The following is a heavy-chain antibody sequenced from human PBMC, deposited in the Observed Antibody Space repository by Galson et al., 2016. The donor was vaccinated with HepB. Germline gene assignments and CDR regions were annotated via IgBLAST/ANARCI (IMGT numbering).Heavy chain of an antibody. CDR2: IYPGDSDT. J-gene: IGHJ2*01. V-gene: IGHV5-51*01. CDR3: ARMQWLVDWYLDL. Sequence: SGEEVKKPGESLQISCNGSGYNFASSWIGRVRQRPRKGMERMGIIYPGDSDTRYSSSFQGQGTITADKASSTAYLEWSSLEASASAVYYCARMQWLVDWYLDLWGQGTLVTVSS. D-gene: IGHD6-19*01. CDR1: GYNFASSW.